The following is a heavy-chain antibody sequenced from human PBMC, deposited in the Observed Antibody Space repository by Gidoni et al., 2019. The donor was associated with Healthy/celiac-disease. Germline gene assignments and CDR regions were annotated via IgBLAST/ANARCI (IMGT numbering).Heavy chain of an antibody. V-gene: IGHV3-30-3*01. J-gene: IGHJ4*02. D-gene: IGHD5-18*01. CDR1: GFTFSSYA. Sequence: QVQLVESGGGLVQPGRSLRLSCAASGFTFSSYAMHWVRQAPGKGLEWVAVISYDGSNKYYADSVKGRFTISRDNSKNTLYLQMNSLRAEDTAVYYCASGYSYGPSYFDYWGQGTLVTVSS. CDR2: ISYDGSNK. CDR3: ASGYSYGPSYFDY.